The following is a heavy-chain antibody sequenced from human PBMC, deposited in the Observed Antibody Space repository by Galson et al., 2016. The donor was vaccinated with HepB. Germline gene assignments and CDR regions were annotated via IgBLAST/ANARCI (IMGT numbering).Heavy chain of an antibody. CDR3: ARGSYSGYDPNFDY. V-gene: IGHV4-38-2*02. Sequence: SETLSLTCSVSGDSISRGSYWAWIRQPPGKGLEWIGSISYYGTTYYNPSLKSRVTMSIDRSKNQLSLKLSPVTAADTAVYYCARGSYSGYDPNFDYWGQGTLVTVSS. CDR1: GDSISRGSY. J-gene: IGHJ4*02. D-gene: IGHD5-12*01. CDR2: ISYYGTT.